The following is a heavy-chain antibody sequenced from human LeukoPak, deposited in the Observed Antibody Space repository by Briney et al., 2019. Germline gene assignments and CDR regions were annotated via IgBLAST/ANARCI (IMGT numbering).Heavy chain of an antibody. J-gene: IGHJ6*03. V-gene: IGHV3-15*01. D-gene: IGHD5-18*01. CDR2: IKSKTDGGTT. Sequence: GGSLRLSCAASGFTFSNAWMSWVRQAPGKGLEWVGRIKSKTDGGTTDYAAPVKGRFTISRDDSKNTLYLQMNSLKTEDTAVYYCTPGIQLWLPDYYYYMDVWGKGTTVTVSS. CDR1: GFTFSNAW. CDR3: TPGIQLWLPDYYYYMDV.